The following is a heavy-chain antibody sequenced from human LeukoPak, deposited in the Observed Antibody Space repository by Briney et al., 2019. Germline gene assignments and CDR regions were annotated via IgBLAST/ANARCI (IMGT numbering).Heavy chain of an antibody. CDR2: IYYSGST. J-gene: IGHJ4*02. CDR1: GGSISVYY. D-gene: IGHD5-18*01. V-gene: IGHV4-59*08. CDR3: VSPRGFSYGYFDY. Sequence: SETLSLTCTVSGGSISVYYWGWIRQPPGKGLEWIGYIYYSGSTNYNPSLKSRVTISVDTSKNQFSLTLGSVSATDTAVYYCVSPRGFSYGYFDYWGQGTLVTVSS.